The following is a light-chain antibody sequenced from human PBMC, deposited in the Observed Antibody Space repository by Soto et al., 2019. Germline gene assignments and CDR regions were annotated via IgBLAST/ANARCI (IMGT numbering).Light chain of an antibody. CDR1: SSDIGGYNY. Sequence: QSALTQPASVSGSPGQSITISCTGTSSDIGGYNYVSWYQQDPGKAPKLIIYDVADRPSGVSDRFSGSKSGNTASLTISGLQAEDEADYYCSSYTSSSHVVFGGGTKVTVL. V-gene: IGLV2-14*03. J-gene: IGLJ2*01. CDR3: SSYTSSSHVV. CDR2: DVA.